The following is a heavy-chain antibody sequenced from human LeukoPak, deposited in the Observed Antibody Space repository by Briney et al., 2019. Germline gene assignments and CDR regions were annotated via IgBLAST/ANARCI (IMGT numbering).Heavy chain of an antibody. CDR2: IYYSGST. V-gene: IGHV4-30-4*01. D-gene: IGHD3-10*01. Sequence: SETLSLTCTVSGGSISSGDYYWSWIRQPPGKGLEWIGYIYYSGSTYYNPSLKGRVTISVDTSKNQFSLKLSSVTAADTAVYYCARVSGGVRGVIISTSFYFDYWGQGTLVTVSS. CDR3: ARVSGGVRGVIISTSFYFDY. J-gene: IGHJ4*02. CDR1: GGSISSGDYY.